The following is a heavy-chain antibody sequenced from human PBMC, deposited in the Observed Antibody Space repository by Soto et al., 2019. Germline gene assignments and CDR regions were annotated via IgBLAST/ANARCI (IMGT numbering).Heavy chain of an antibody. CDR3: ARLMITFGGVIGPFDY. J-gene: IGHJ4*02. D-gene: IGHD3-16*02. V-gene: IGHV4-59*08. CDR1: GGSVSSYY. CDR2: IYYSGST. Sequence: SETLSLTCTVSGGSVSSYYWSWIRQPPGKGLEWIGYIYYSGSTNYNPSLKSRVTISVDTSKNQFSLKLSSVTAADTAVYYCARLMITFGGVIGPFDYWGQGTLVTVSS.